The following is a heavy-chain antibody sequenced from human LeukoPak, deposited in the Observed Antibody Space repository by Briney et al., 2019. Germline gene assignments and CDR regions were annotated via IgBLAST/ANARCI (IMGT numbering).Heavy chain of an antibody. Sequence: SETLSLTCTVSGGSISRYYWSWIRQPPGKGLEWIGFISYTGSTTYNSSLKSRVTISLDTSQNQFSLKLTSVTAADTAVYYCAGYGNYWDWYFDLWGRGTLVTVSS. D-gene: IGHD4-11*01. CDR2: ISYTGST. J-gene: IGHJ2*01. CDR1: GGSISRYY. V-gene: IGHV4-59*01. CDR3: AGYGNYWDWYFDL.